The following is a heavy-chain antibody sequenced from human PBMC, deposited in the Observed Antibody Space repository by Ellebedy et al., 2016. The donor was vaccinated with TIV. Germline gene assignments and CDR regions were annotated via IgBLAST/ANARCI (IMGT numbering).Heavy chain of an antibody. V-gene: IGHV3-23*01. CDR3: AKNPVRGNYGYFDL. CDR2: VSAGGVST. D-gene: IGHD3-10*01. Sequence: GESLKISCAAPGFTFSNYVMSWVRQAPGKGLEWVSAVSAGGVSTYYADSVKGRFTISRDNSKNTLYVQMNSLRVEDTAVYYCAKNPVRGNYGYFDLWGRGTPVTVSS. CDR1: GFTFSNYV. J-gene: IGHJ2*01.